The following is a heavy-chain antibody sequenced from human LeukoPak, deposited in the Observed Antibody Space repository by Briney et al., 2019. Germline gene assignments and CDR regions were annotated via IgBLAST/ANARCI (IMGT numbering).Heavy chain of an antibody. J-gene: IGHJ6*02. Sequence: SETLSLTCTVSGGSISSYYWSWIRQPPGKGLEWIGYIYYSGSTNYNPSLKSRVTISVDTSKNQFSLKLSSVTAADTAVYYCAGVRGGYYRMDVWGQGTTVTDSS. V-gene: IGHV4-59*01. D-gene: IGHD3-16*01. CDR2: IYYSGST. CDR3: AGVRGGYYRMDV. CDR1: GGSISSYY.